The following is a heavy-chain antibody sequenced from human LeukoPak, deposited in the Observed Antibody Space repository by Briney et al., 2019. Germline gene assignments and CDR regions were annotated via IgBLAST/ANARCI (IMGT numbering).Heavy chain of an antibody. D-gene: IGHD3-10*01. Sequence: SETLSLTCAVYGGSFSGYYWGWIRQPPGKGLEWIGEINHSGSTNYNPSLKSRVTISVDTSKNQFSLKLSSVTAADTAVYYCARHQTKLLWFGELTTRGWFDPWGQGTLVTVSS. CDR1: GGSFSGYY. CDR2: INHSGST. CDR3: ARHQTKLLWFGELTTRGWFDP. J-gene: IGHJ5*02. V-gene: IGHV4-34*01.